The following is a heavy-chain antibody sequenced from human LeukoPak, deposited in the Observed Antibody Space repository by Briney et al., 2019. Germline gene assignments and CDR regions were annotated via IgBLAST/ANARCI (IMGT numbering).Heavy chain of an antibody. CDR3: ASHYDFWSGYPFYYYYMDV. D-gene: IGHD3-3*01. Sequence: ASVKVSWKASGYTFTSYYMHWVRQAPGQGLEWMGIINPSGGSTSYAQKFQGRVTMTRDTSTSTVYMELSSLRSEDTAVYYCASHYDFWSGYPFYYYYMDVWGKGTTVTVSS. CDR1: GYTFTSYY. J-gene: IGHJ6*03. V-gene: IGHV1-46*01. CDR2: INPSGGST.